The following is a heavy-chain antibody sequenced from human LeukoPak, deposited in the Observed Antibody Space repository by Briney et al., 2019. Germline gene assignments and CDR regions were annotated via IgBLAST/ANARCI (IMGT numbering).Heavy chain of an antibody. CDR1: GGTFSSYA. J-gene: IGHJ3*02. V-gene: IGHV1-69*13. CDR2: IIPIFGTA. CDR3: TTRRPDAFDI. Sequence: SVKVSCKASGGTFSSYAISWVRQAPGQGLEWMGGIIPIFGTANYAQKFQGRATITADESTSTAYMELSSLRSEDTAVYYCTTRRPDAFDIWGQGTMVTVSS.